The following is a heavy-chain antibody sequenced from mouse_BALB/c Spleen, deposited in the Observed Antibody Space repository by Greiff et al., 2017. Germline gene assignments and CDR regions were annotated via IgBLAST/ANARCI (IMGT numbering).Heavy chain of an antibody. V-gene: IGHV5-6-4*01. J-gene: IGHJ2*01. CDR1: GFTFSSYT. CDR2: ISSGGSYT. Sequence: EVMLVESGGGLVKPGGSLKLSCAASGFTFSSYTMSWVRQTPEKRLEWVATISSGGSYTYYPDSVKGRFTISRDNAKNTLYLQMSSLKSEDTAMYYCTHYGYDGFDYWGQGTTLTVSS. D-gene: IGHD2-2*01. CDR3: THYGYDGFDY.